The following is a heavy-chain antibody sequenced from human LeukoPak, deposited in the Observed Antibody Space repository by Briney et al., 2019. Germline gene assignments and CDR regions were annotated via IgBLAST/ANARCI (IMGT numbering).Heavy chain of an antibody. J-gene: IGHJ6*02. D-gene: IGHD1-1*01. V-gene: IGHV3-48*03. CDR2: IGSSGTPI. CDR3: ARRVPNYGMDV. Sequence: GGSLRLSCAASGFTFSSYEMNWVRQAPGKWLEWVSNIGSSGTPIYYADSVKGRFTISRDNAKNSLYLQMNSLRVEDTAVYYCARRVPNYGMDVWGQGTTVTVSS. CDR1: GFTFSSYE.